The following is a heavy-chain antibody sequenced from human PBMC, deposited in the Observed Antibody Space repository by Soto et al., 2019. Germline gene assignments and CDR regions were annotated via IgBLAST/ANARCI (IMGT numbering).Heavy chain of an antibody. V-gene: IGHV3-66*01. D-gene: IGHD3-10*01. CDR1: GFSVSTNY. CDR2: IYSGGVA. J-gene: IGHJ4*02. CDR3: TRVRIADSRHSGLGDS. Sequence: QLVESGGGLVRPGESLRLSCAASGFSVSTNYMNWVRQAPGKGLEWVSVIYSGGVAHYAASVRGRFTISRDSSKNTLYLQMNSLRDEDTAVYYCTRVRIADSRHSGLGDSWGQGTLVIVSS.